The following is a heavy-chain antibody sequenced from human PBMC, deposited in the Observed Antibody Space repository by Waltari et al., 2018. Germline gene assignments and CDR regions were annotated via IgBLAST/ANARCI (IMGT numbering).Heavy chain of an antibody. Sequence: QLQLQESGPGLVKPSETLSLTCTVSGGSISSSSYYWGWIRQPPGKGLEWIGSIYYSGSTYYNPSLKSRVTISVDTSKNQFSLKLSSVTAADTAVYYCARQVVTPYFDYWGQGTLVTVSS. CDR2: IYYSGST. D-gene: IGHD2-21*02. V-gene: IGHV4-39*01. CDR1: GGSISSSSYY. J-gene: IGHJ4*02. CDR3: ARQVVTPYFDY.